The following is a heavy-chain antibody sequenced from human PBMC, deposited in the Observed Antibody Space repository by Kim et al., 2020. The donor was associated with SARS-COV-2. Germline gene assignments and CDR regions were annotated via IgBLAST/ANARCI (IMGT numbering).Heavy chain of an antibody. CDR3: ARDLRFLEWEDGMDV. V-gene: IGHV3-7*03. CDR2: IKQDGSEK. D-gene: IGHD3-3*01. Sequence: GGSLRLSCAASGFTFSSYWMSWVRQAPGKGLEWVANIKQDGSEKYYVDSVKGRFTISRDNAKNSLYLQMNSLRAEDTAVYYCARDLRFLEWEDGMDVWGQGTTVTVSS. J-gene: IGHJ6*02. CDR1: GFTFSSYW.